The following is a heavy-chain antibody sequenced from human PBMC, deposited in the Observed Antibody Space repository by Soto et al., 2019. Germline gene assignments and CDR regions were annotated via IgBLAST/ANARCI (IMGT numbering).Heavy chain of an antibody. D-gene: IGHD5-12*01. J-gene: IGHJ4*02. CDR2: IYFSGFP. CDR3: ARRWLQPYFDY. Sequence: QVQLQESGPGLVKSSETLSLTCNVSGGSITDNAYYWGWIRQPPGKGLEWIANIYFSGFPYYNPSRKSRVTLSVATSGNQFSLNLRSVTAADTAVYYCARRWLQPYFDYWGQGTLATVSS. CDR1: GGSITDNAYY. V-gene: IGHV4-39*01.